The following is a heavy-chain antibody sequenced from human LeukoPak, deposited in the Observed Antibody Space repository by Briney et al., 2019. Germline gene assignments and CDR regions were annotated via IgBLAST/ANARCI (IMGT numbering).Heavy chain of an antibody. CDR2: FDPEDGET. V-gene: IGHV1-24*01. Sequence: GASVKVSCKVSGYTLTELSMHWVRQAPGKGLEWMGGFDPEDGETIYAQKFQGRVTMTEDTSTDTAYMELSSLRSEDTAVYYCATPVSYYYDSSGGYQYFQHWGQGTLVTVSS. CDR1: GYTLTELS. D-gene: IGHD3-22*01. J-gene: IGHJ1*01. CDR3: ATPVSYYYDSSGGYQYFQH.